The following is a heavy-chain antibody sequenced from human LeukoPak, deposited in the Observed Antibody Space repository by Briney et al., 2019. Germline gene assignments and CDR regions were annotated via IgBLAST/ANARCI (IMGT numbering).Heavy chain of an antibody. Sequence: SVKVSCKASGGTFSSYAISWVRQAPGQGLELMGGIIPIFGTANYSHKFQGRVTITTDESTSTAYMELSSLRSEDTAVYYCARGVVPAHRYYFDYWGQGTLVTVSS. J-gene: IGHJ4*02. V-gene: IGHV1-69*05. D-gene: IGHD2-2*01. CDR3: ARGVVPAHRYYFDY. CDR1: GGTFSSYA. CDR2: IIPIFGTA.